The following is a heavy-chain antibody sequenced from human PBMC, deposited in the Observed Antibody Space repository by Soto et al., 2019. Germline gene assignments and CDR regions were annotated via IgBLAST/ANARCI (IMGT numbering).Heavy chain of an antibody. CDR3: GRGVAGSGFEL. CDR1: GARVSSNTAA. V-gene: IGHV6-1*01. J-gene: IGHJ4*02. CDR2: TYYRSNWRH. Sequence: SPSVSRNCAIPGARVSSNTAAWNWIRSYSSRGLWWLGRTYYRSNWRHDYAVSVKRRIAVNPGISKNRFSLQLNSLTPADTAVYYCGRGVAGSGFELWRQGTLGTVSS. D-gene: IGHD6-19*01.